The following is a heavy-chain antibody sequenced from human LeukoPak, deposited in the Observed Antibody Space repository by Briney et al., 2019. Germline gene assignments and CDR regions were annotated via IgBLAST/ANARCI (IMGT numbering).Heavy chain of an antibody. D-gene: IGHD6-19*01. CDR2: INHSGST. Sequence: SETLSLTCNVSGGSISSNSWSWIRQPPGKGLEWIGEINHSGSTNYNPSLKSRVTISVDTSKNQFSLKLSSVTAADTAVYYCARRRRNFIAVAGYFDYWGQGTLVTVSS. V-gene: IGHV4-34*01. CDR1: GGSISSNS. CDR3: ARRRRNFIAVAGYFDY. J-gene: IGHJ4*02.